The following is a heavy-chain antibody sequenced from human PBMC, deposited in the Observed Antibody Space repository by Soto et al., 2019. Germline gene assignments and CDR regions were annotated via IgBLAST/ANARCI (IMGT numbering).Heavy chain of an antibody. D-gene: IGHD4-17*01. J-gene: IGHJ6*02. CDR3: ARDLDGDYVKYYYYGMDV. Sequence: ASVKVSCKASGYTFTSYAMHWVRQAPGQRLEWMGWINAGNGNTKYSQKFQGRVTITRDTSASTAYMELSSLRSEDTAVYYCARDLDGDYVKYYYYGMDVWGQGTTVTVSS. V-gene: IGHV1-3*01. CDR2: INAGNGNT. CDR1: GYTFTSYA.